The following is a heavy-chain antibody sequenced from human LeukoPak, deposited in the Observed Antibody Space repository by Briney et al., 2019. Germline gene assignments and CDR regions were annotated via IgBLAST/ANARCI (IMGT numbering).Heavy chain of an antibody. V-gene: IGHV1-2*02. D-gene: IGHD3-3*01. CDR1: GYTFTGYY. Sequence: ASVKVSCKASGYTFTGYYMHWVRQAPGQGLEWMGWINPNSGGINYAQKFQGRVTMTRDTSISTAYMELSRLRSDDTAVYYCAREPYDFWSGTTTDYWGQGTLVTVSS. CDR2: INPNSGGI. CDR3: AREPYDFWSGTTTDY. J-gene: IGHJ4*02.